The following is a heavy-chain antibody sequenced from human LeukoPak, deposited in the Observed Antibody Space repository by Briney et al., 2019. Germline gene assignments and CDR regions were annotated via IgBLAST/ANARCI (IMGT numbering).Heavy chain of an antibody. D-gene: IGHD2-15*01. CDR3: AKNGDRGAYCTGGTCYPYFYYYMDV. CDR1: GFNFSRYG. J-gene: IGHJ6*03. CDR2: ISSTGGTQ. Sequence: GGSLRLSCAASGFNFSRYGMRWVRQAPGKGLEWVSRISSTGGTQYYADSVKGRFTISRDNSKNTLYLQMNSLRAEDTAIYYCAKNGDRGAYCTGGTCYPYFYYYMDVWGKGTTVTI. V-gene: IGHV3-23*01.